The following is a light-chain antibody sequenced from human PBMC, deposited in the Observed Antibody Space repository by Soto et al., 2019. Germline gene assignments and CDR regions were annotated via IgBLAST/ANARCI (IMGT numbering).Light chain of an antibody. CDR1: QSISSS. Sequence: EIVMTQSPDTLSVSPGERATLSCRASQSISSSLAWYQQKPGQAPRLLIYGASTRATGIPARFSGSGSGTEFTLTISSLQSEDFAVYYCQQYNNGPTYTFGQGTKLEIK. V-gene: IGKV3-15*01. J-gene: IGKJ2*01. CDR3: QQYNNGPTYT. CDR2: GAS.